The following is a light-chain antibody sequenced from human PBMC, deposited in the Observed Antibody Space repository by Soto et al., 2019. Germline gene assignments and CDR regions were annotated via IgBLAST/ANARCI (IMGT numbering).Light chain of an antibody. CDR2: GAS. CDR1: QSVSSN. V-gene: IGKV3-15*01. Sequence: EIVMTQSPATLSVSPGERATLSCRASQSVSSNLAWYQQKPGQANRLLIYGASTRATGIPARFSGSGSGTEFTLTIGSLQFEDFAVYYCQQYNKFPSLTFGGGTKVEIK. J-gene: IGKJ4*01. CDR3: QQYNKFPSLT.